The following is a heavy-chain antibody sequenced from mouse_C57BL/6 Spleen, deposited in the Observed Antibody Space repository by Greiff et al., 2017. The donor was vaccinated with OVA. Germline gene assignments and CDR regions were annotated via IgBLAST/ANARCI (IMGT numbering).Heavy chain of an antibody. CDR2: IYPGDGDT. J-gene: IGHJ3*01. CDR1: GYAFSSYW. V-gene: IGHV1-80*01. CDR3: ARDYYGSLAY. D-gene: IGHD1-1*01. Sequence: VESGASVKISCKASGYAFSSYWMNWVKQRPGKGLEWIGQIYPGDGDTNSNGKFKGKATLTADKSSSPAYMQLSSLTSEDSAVYFCARDYYGSLAYWGQETLVTVSA.